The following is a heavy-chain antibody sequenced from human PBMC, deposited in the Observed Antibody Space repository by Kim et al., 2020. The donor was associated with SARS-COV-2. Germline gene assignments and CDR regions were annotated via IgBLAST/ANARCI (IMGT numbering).Heavy chain of an antibody. CDR3: ARDRHTAMVYYYYGMDV. CDR1: GYTFTSYG. V-gene: IGHV1-18*01. Sequence: ASVKVSCKASGYTFTSYGISWVRQAPGQGLEWMGWISAYNGNTNYAQKLQGRVTMTTDTSTSTAYMELRSLRSDDTAVYYCARDRHTAMVYYYYGMDVWGQGTTVTVSS. J-gene: IGHJ6*02. CDR2: ISAYNGNT. D-gene: IGHD5-18*01.